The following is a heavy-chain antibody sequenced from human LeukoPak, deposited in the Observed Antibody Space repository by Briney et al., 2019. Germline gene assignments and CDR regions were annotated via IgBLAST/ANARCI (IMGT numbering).Heavy chain of an antibody. D-gene: IGHD2-2*01. CDR3: AREPDCSSTSCYGLNLDY. CDR1: GYTFTSYG. Sequence: ASVKVSCKASGYTFTSYGISWVRRAPGQGLEWMGWISAYNGNTNYAQKLQGRVTMTTDTSTSTAYMELRSLRSDDTAVYYCAREPDCSSTSCYGLNLDYWGQGTLVTVSS. V-gene: IGHV1-18*01. CDR2: ISAYNGNT. J-gene: IGHJ4*02.